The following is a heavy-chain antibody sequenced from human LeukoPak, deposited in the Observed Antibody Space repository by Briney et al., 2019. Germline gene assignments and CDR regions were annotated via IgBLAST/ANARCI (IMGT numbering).Heavy chain of an antibody. CDR1: GGSISVSSSS. J-gene: IGHJ5*02. CDR3: AKDPTTTIFGVDTNWYDP. D-gene: IGHD3-3*01. V-gene: IGHV4-39*07. CDR2: ISYSGST. Sequence: SETLSLTCSISGGSISVSSSSWGWIRQPPGKGLEWIGSISYSGSTYYNSSLKSRVTISVDTPKNQFSLRLSSVTAADTAVYYCAKDPTTTIFGVDTNWYDPWGQGTLVTVSS.